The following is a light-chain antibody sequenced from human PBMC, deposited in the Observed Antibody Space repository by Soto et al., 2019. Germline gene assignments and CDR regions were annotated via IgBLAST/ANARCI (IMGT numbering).Light chain of an antibody. V-gene: IGKV3-15*01. J-gene: IGKJ4*01. CDR2: GAS. CDR3: QQYNNWPLT. CDR1: QSVSSN. Sequence: EIVMTQSPATLSVSPGERATLSCRASQSVSSNLAWYQQKPGQAPRLLIYGASSRATGIPARFSGSGSGTEFTLPISSLQPENFAVYYCQQYNNWPLTFGGGTKVEIK.